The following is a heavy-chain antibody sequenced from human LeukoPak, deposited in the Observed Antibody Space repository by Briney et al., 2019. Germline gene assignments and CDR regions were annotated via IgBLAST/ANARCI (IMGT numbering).Heavy chain of an antibody. CDR3: AREWFGEFIFDY. V-gene: IGHV3-21*01. D-gene: IGHD3-10*01. CDR2: ISSSSSYI. CDR1: GFTFSSYS. Sequence: GGSLRLSCAASGFTFSSYSMNWVRQAPGKGLEWVSSISSSSSYIYYADSVKGRFTISRDNAKNSLYLQMNSLRAEDTAVYYCAREWFGEFIFDYWGQGTLVTVSS. J-gene: IGHJ4*02.